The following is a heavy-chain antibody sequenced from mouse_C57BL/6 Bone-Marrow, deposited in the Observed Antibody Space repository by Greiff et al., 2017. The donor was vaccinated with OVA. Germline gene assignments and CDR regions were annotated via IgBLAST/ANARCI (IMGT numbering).Heavy chain of an antibody. Sequence: QVQLQQPGAELVKPGASVKLSCKASGYTFTSYWMPWVQQRPGQGLEWIGMIHPNSGSTNYNEKFKSKATLTVDKSSSTAYMQLSSLTSEDSAVYDSAAPQLPLYAMDYWGQGTSVTVSS. CDR1: GYTFTSYW. J-gene: IGHJ4*01. CDR2: IHPNSGST. V-gene: IGHV1-64*01. D-gene: IGHD1-1*01. CDR3: AAPQLPLYAMDY.